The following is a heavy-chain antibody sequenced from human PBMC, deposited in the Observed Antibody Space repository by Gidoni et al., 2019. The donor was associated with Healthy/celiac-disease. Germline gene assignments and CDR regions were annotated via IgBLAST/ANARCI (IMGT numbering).Heavy chain of an antibody. CDR2: IIPIFGTA. CDR3: ARVRSGYGSGSRNWFDP. Sequence: QVQLVQSGAEVKKPGSSVTVSCKASGVTFSSSASSWLRQAPGQGLEWMGGIIPIFGTANDAQKFQGRVTMTAYESTSTAYMEMSSLRPEDTAVYDWARVRSGYGSGSRNWFDPWGQGTLVTVSS. V-gene: IGHV1-69*01. CDR1: GVTFSSSA. J-gene: IGHJ5*02. D-gene: IGHD3-10*01.